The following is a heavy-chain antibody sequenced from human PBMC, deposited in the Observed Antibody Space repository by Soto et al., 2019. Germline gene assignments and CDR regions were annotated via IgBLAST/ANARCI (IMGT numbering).Heavy chain of an antibody. V-gene: IGHV3-33*01. CDR1: GFTFSGYG. CDR2: IYYDGSNK. D-gene: IGHD3-22*01. J-gene: IGHJ4*02. Sequence: GGSLRLSCAVSGFTFSGYGMNWVRQAPSKGLEWVAAIYYDGSNKYYADSERGRFTISRDNFKNTLYLHMNSLRAEDTAVYYCARDSKDDSSGYYAGFDYWGQGTLVTVSS. CDR3: ARDSKDDSSGYYAGFDY.